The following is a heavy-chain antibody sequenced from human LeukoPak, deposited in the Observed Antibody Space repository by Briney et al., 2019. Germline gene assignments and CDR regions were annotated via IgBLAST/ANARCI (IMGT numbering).Heavy chain of an antibody. Sequence: GSSVKVSCKASGYTFSSHGISWVRQAPGQGLEWMGRISGYNGKTNYAQNFQGRVTMTTDTSTSTAYLELGSLRSDDTAVYYCARDGESGYDSFDWFDPWGQGTLVTVSS. D-gene: IGHD5-12*01. CDR2: ISGYNGKT. CDR3: ARDGESGYDSFDWFDP. CDR1: GYTFSSHG. J-gene: IGHJ5*02. V-gene: IGHV1-18*04.